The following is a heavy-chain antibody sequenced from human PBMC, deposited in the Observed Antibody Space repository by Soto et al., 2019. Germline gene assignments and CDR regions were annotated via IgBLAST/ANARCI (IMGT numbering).Heavy chain of an antibody. Sequence: EVQLVESGGGLVQPGGALRLSCAASGFTFSSHWMSWVRQAPGKGLEWVANIKEDGSEKYYADSVKGRCTVSRDNAKNSLSLEMSSLGTEDTALYYCARVDFWSGFWGRDYWGQGTLVTVSS. CDR3: ARVDFWSGFWGRDY. CDR1: GFTFSSHW. D-gene: IGHD3-3*01. V-gene: IGHV3-7*01. J-gene: IGHJ4*02. CDR2: IKEDGSEK.